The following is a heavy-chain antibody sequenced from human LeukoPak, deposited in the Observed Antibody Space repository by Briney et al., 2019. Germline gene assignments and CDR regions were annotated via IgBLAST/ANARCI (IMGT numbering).Heavy chain of an antibody. CDR1: GFTFSSYS. J-gene: IGHJ3*02. CDR3: ARVRVAGTLLDAFDI. CDR2: ISSSSSYI. D-gene: IGHD6-19*01. Sequence: GGSLRPSCAASGFTFSSYSMNWVRQAPGKGLEWVSSISSSSSYIYYADSVKGRFTISRDNAKNSLYLQMNSLRAEDTAVYYCARVRVAGTLLDAFDIWGQGTMVIVSS. V-gene: IGHV3-21*01.